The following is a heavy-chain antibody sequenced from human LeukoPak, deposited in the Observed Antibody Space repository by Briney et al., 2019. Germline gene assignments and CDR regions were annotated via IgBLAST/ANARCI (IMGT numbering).Heavy chain of an antibody. CDR3: AKEDLIAVAGSGYFDY. V-gene: IGHV3-23*01. J-gene: IGHJ4*02. CDR1: GFTFSSYA. CDR2: ISGSGGST. D-gene: IGHD6-19*01. Sequence: PVGSLRLSCAASGFTFSSYAISWVPQAPGKGLEWVSAISGSGGSTYYADSVKGRFTISRDNSKNTLYLQMNSLRAEDTAVYYCAKEDLIAVAGSGYFDYWGQGTLVTVSS.